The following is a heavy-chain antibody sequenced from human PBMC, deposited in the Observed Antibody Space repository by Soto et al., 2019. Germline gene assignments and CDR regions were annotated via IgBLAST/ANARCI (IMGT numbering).Heavy chain of an antibody. CDR1: GGSFSGYY. J-gene: IGHJ2*01. D-gene: IGHD3-9*01. CDR3: ARESHDILTGPPWVWYFDL. V-gene: IGHV4-34*01. CDR2: INDRGSI. Sequence: QVQLQQWGAGPLRPLETLSLTCGVSGGSFSGYYWAWIRQSPGKGLEWIGEINDRGSINYNPFLKSRVTISVETSQNNYSLSLRSVTAADTAVYFCARESHDILTGPPWVWYFDLWGRGTLVTVSS.